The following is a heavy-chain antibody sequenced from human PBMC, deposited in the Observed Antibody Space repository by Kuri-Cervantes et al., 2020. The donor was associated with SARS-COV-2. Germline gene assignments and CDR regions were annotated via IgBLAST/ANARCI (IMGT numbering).Heavy chain of an antibody. Sequence: GESLKISCKVSGYTFTSYWIAWVRQMPGKGLEWMGIIYPGDSDTRYSPSFQGQVTISADKSMSTAYLHWNSLKASDTAMYYCARYCSSTNCYVRGMDVWGQGTTVTVSS. J-gene: IGHJ6*02. V-gene: IGHV5-51*01. CDR3: ARYCSSTNCYVRGMDV. CDR2: IYPGDSDT. D-gene: IGHD2-2*01. CDR1: GYTFTSYW.